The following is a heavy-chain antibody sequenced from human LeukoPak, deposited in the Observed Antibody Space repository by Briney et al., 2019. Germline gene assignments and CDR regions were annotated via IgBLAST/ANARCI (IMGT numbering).Heavy chain of an antibody. D-gene: IGHD3-16*01. Sequence: GGSLRLSCAASGFTFSSYTIHWVRQPPGEGLEWVAVISFDGSNKYYADSVKSRFTISRDNSKNTLYLQMNSLRAEDTAVYYCAREELGSSLGFDPWGQGTLVTVSS. V-gene: IGHV3-30-3*01. CDR3: AREELGSSLGFDP. CDR1: GFTFSSYT. J-gene: IGHJ5*02. CDR2: ISFDGSNK.